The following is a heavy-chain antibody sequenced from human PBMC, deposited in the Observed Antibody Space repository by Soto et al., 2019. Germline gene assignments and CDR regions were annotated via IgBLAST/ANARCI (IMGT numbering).Heavy chain of an antibody. J-gene: IGHJ4*02. CDR3: AKDTRYSSSWLFDY. CDR2: ISWNSGSI. D-gene: IGHD6-13*01. Sequence: GGSLRLSCAASGFTFDDYAMHWVRQAPGKGLEWVSGISWNSGSIGYADSVKGRFTISRDNAKNSLYLQMNSLRAEDTALYYCAKDTRYSSSWLFDYWGQGTLVTVSS. CDR1: GFTFDDYA. V-gene: IGHV3-9*01.